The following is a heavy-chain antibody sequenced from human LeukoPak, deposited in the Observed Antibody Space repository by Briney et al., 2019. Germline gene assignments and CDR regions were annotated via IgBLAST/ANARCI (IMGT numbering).Heavy chain of an antibody. D-gene: IGHD3-3*01. Sequence: PGRSLRLSCAASGFTFSDYYMSWIRQAPGKGLEWVSYISSSGSTIYYADSVKGRFTISRDNAKNSLYLQMNSLRAEDTAVYYCARDARSPTYYDFWSGYLFDYWGQGTLVTVSS. CDR3: ARDARSPTYYDFWSGYLFDY. J-gene: IGHJ4*02. CDR1: GFTFSDYY. CDR2: ISSSGSTI. V-gene: IGHV3-11*01.